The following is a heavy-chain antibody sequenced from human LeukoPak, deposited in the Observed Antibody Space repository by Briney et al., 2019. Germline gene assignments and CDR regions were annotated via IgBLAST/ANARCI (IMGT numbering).Heavy chain of an antibody. Sequence: PGGSLRLSCAASGFTVSSNYMRWVRQAPGKGLEWVSVIYSGGSTYYADSVKGRFTISRDNSKNTLYLQMNSLRGEDTAVYYCARDRVDYYDSSGYPIYGMDVWGQGTTVTVSS. V-gene: IGHV3-66*01. CDR3: ARDRVDYYDSSGYPIYGMDV. CDR1: GFTVSSNY. J-gene: IGHJ6*02. CDR2: IYSGGST. D-gene: IGHD3-22*01.